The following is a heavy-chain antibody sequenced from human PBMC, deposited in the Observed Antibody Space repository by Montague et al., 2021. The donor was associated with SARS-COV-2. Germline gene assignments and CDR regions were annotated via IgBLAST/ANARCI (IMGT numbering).Heavy chain of an antibody. J-gene: IGHJ4*02. CDR3: ARVIAAAGRVANYFDY. CDR2: IYDSGST. CDR1: GGSISSSNW. V-gene: IGHV4-4*02. Sequence: SETLSLTCAVSGGSISSSNWWSWVRQPPGKGLEWIGEIYDSGSTXXNPXXXSRVTISVDKSKNQFSLKLSSVTAADTAVYYCARVIAAAGRVANYFDYWGQGTLVTVSS. D-gene: IGHD6-13*01.